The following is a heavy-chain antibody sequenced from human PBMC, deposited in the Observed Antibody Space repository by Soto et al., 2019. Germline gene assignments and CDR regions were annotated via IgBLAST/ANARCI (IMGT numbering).Heavy chain of an antibody. V-gene: IGHV2-5*02. CDR1: GFSLRTSGVG. J-gene: IGHJ4*02. CDR2: IYWDDGK. Sequence: QITLKESGPTLVKPTQTLTLTCTFSGFSLRTSGVGVGWIRQPPGKALEWLALIYWDDGKRYSPSLKSRLTITKDTSKNPVVLRMTNMDPVDTATYYCAHRTTGGFYFDYWGQGTLVTVSS. CDR3: AHRTTGGFYFDY. D-gene: IGHD4-17*01.